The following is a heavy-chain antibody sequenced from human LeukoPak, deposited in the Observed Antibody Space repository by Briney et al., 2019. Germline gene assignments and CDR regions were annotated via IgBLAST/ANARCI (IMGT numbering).Heavy chain of an antibody. CDR1: GFTVSSNY. Sequence: GGSLRLSCAASGFTVSSNYMSWVRQAPGKGLEWVSVIYSGGSTYYEDSVKGRLTISRDNSKNKLYVKMNSLRAEDTAVYYCARDIAYDSSGYYSPHFDYWGQGTLVTVSS. D-gene: IGHD3-22*01. J-gene: IGHJ4*02. V-gene: IGHV3-53*01. CDR3: ARDIAYDSSGYYSPHFDY. CDR2: IYSGGST.